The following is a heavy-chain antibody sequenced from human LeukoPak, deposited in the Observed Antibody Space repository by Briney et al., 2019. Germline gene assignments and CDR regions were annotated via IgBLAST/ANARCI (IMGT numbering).Heavy chain of an antibody. CDR2: IIGSGGST. V-gene: IGHV3-23*01. Sequence: TGGSLRLSCAASGFTFSSYAMSWVRQAPGKGQEWVSAIIGSGGSTYYADSVKGRFTSSRDTTKNTLNLQMNSLRAEDTAVYYCAKEAYGYGSGSYYNWGQGTLVTVSS. CDR3: AKEAYGYGSGSYYN. CDR1: GFTFSSYA. D-gene: IGHD3-10*01. J-gene: IGHJ4*02.